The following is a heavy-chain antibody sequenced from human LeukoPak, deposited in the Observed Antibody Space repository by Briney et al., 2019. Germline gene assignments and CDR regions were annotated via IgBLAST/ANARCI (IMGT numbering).Heavy chain of an antibody. CDR3: AVDKEGHVAAAGAS. Sequence: GGSLRLSCVAPVFTFSSYAMCWVRQAPGKGLEWVSAISGSGGSTYYADSVKGRFTISRDNSKNTLYLQMNSLRAEDTAVYYCAVDKEGHVAAAGASRGQGTLVTVSS. CDR1: VFTFSSYA. V-gene: IGHV3-23*01. J-gene: IGHJ4*02. D-gene: IGHD6-25*01. CDR2: ISGSGGST.